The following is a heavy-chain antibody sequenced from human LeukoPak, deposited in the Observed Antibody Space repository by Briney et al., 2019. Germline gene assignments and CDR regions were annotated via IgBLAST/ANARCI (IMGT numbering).Heavy chain of an antibody. CDR1: GFTFSNYN. Sequence: GGSLRLSCAASGFTFSNYNMNWVRRAPGKGLEWVSSISGKSNNIYYADSVKGRFTISRDNTKNSLYLQMNSLRAEDTAMYYCVRIPNSANFPNWFDPWGQGTLVTVSS. J-gene: IGHJ5*02. D-gene: IGHD4/OR15-4a*01. CDR3: VRIPNSANFPNWFDP. V-gene: IGHV3-21*01. CDR2: ISGKSNNI.